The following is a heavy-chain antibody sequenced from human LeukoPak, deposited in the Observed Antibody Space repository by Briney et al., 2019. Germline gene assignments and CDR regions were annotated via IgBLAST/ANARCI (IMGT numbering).Heavy chain of an antibody. CDR2: IYSGGST. V-gene: IGHV3-66*04. J-gene: IGHJ5*02. CDR3: ARLSVGSNWFDP. Sequence: GGSLRLSCAASGFTVSSNYMSWVRQAPGKGLEWVSVIYSGGSTYYADSVKGRFTISRDNSKNTLYLQMNSLRAEDTAVYYCARLSVGSNWFDPWGQGTLVTVSS. CDR1: GFTVSSNY. D-gene: IGHD1-26*01.